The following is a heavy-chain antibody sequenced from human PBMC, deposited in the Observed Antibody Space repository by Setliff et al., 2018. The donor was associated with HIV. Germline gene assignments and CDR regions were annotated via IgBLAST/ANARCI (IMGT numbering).Heavy chain of an antibody. D-gene: IGHD6-19*01. CDR1: GYTFSSNA. CDR3: ARDVGSVWHNFFDP. J-gene: IGHJ5*02. V-gene: IGHV1-3*01. Sequence: ASVKVSCKASGYTFSSNAIHWVRQAPGQSLEWMGWINAGNGNTKYSQKFQGRVSITRDTSATTVYMELSSLRPEDTAIYYCARDVGSVWHNFFDPWGQGTLVTVSS. CDR2: INAGNGNT.